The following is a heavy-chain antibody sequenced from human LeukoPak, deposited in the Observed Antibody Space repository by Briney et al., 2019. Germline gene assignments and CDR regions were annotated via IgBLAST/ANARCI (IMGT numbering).Heavy chain of an antibody. CDR1: GFTFSNYE. Sequence: GGSLRLSCAASGFTFSNYEMNWVRQAPGKGLEWVSYISSSGSTTYYADSVKGRFTISRDNAKNSLYLQMNSLRTEDTAVYYCARGYCSGGSCYFDYWGQGTLVTVSS. CDR2: ISSSGSTT. V-gene: IGHV3-48*03. CDR3: ARGYCSGGSCYFDY. D-gene: IGHD2-15*01. J-gene: IGHJ4*02.